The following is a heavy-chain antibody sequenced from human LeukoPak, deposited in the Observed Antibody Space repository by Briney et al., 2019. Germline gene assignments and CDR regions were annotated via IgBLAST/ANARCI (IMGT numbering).Heavy chain of an antibody. V-gene: IGHV5-51*01. CDR1: GYSFTSYW. D-gene: IGHD2-15*01. CDR2: IYPGDSDT. CDR3: ARTPRYQVYCSGGSCYPDY. J-gene: IGHJ4*02. Sequence: GESLKISCKGSGYSFTSYWIGWVRQMPGKGLEWMGIIYPGDSDTRYSPSFQGQVTISADTSISTAYMELSRLRSDDTAAYYCARTPRYQVYCSGGSCYPDYWGQGTLVTVSS.